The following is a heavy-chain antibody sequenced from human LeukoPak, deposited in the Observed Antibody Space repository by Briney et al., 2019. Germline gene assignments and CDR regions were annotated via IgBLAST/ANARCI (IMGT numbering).Heavy chain of an antibody. Sequence: GGSLRLSCAASGFTFSSYAMSWVRQAPGKGLEWVSAISGSGGSTYYADSVKGRFTISRDNSKNTLYLQMNSLRAEDTAVYYCAKGGTVTTSRYGMDVWGQGTTVTVSS. CDR3: AKGGTVTTSRYGMDV. CDR1: GFTFSSYA. D-gene: IGHD4-17*01. CDR2: ISGSGGST. V-gene: IGHV3-23*01. J-gene: IGHJ6*02.